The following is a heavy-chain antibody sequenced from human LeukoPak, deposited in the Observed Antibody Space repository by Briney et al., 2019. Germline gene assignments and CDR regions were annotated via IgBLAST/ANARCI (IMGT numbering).Heavy chain of an antibody. J-gene: IGHJ6*02. CDR2: INSYKGDT. Sequence: GASVKVSCKPSGYPFTTYGVSWVRQAPGQWLEWMGWINSYKGDTQYSQKFQGRFALTSDTSTNTVHMELWSLRSDDTAVYYCGRDYHLGGIDVWGQGTTVTVSS. V-gene: IGHV1-18*01. CDR1: GYPFTTYG. D-gene: IGHD3-3*02. CDR3: GRDYHLGGIDV.